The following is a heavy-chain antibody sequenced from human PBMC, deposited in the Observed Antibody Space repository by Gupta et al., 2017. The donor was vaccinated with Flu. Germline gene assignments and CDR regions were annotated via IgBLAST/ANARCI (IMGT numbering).Heavy chain of an antibody. V-gene: IGHV3-23*01. CDR3: AKDPQGWGDGDYPYYYGMDV. CDR1: GFTFSSYA. D-gene: IGHD4-17*01. Sequence: EVQLLESGGGLVQPGGSLRLSCAASGFTFSSYAMSWVRQAPGKGLEWVSAISGSGGSTYYADSVKGRFTISRDNSKNTLYLQMNSLRAEDTAVYYCAKDPQGWGDGDYPYYYGMDVWGQGTTVTVSS. J-gene: IGHJ6*02. CDR2: ISGSGGST.